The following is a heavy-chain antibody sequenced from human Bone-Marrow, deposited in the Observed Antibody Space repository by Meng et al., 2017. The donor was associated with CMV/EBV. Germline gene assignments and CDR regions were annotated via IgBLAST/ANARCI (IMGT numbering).Heavy chain of an antibody. Sequence: SETLSLTCAISGDSVSSNSAAWNWIRQSPSRGLEWLGRTYYRSKWYNDYAVSVKSRITINPDTSKNQFSLQLNSVTPEDTAVYYCAREAQLSYAGSFQVDYWGQGRLVTVSS. CDR3: AREAQLSYAGSFQVDY. CDR2: TYYRSKWYN. CDR1: GDSVSSNSAA. V-gene: IGHV6-1*01. D-gene: IGHD2-8*01. J-gene: IGHJ4*02.